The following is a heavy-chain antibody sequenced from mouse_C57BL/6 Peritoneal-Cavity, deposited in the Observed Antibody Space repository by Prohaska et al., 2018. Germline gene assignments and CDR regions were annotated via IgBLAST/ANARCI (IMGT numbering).Heavy chain of an antibody. V-gene: IGHV1-36*01. J-gene: IGHJ4*01. CDR1: GFTFTDYY. Sequence: EVQLQQSGPVLVKPGPSVKISCKASGFTFTDYYMHWVKQSHGKSLEWIGLVYPYNGGTSYNQKFKVKATLTVDTAASTAYMELNSLTSEDSAVYYCARCYYYGSSGTMDYWGQGTSVTGSS. CDR3: ARCYYYGSSGTMDY. D-gene: IGHD1-1*01. CDR2: VYPYNGGT.